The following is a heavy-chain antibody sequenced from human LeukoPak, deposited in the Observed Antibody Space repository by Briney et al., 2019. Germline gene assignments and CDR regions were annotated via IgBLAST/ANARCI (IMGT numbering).Heavy chain of an antibody. CDR2: MNLKSGYT. Sequence: GASVEVSCKASGYTFTTYDINWVRQASGQGLEWMGWMNLKSGYTGYAQKFQGRVTITGDTSISTAYMELSSLRSEDTAVYYCARVAGSIDYWGQGTLVTVSS. CDR1: GYTFTTYD. J-gene: IGHJ4*02. CDR3: ARVAGSIDY. D-gene: IGHD6-19*01. V-gene: IGHV1-8*03.